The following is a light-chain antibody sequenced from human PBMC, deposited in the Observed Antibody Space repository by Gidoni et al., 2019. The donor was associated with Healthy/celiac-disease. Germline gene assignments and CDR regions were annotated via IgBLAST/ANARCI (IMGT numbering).Light chain of an antibody. CDR2: EVS. J-gene: IGLJ2*01. CDR1: SSDVGGYNY. Sequence: QSALTQPASVSGSPGQPIPISCTGTSSDVGGYNYVSWYQQHPGKASKLMIYEVSNRPSGVSNRFSGSKSGNTASLTISGLQAEDEADYYCSSYTSSSTLYVVFGGGTKLTVL. CDR3: SSYTSSSTLYVV. V-gene: IGLV2-14*01.